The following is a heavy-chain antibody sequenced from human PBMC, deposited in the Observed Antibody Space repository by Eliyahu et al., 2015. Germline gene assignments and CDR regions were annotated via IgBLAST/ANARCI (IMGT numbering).Heavy chain of an antibody. V-gene: IGHV1-8*01. CDR3: ARVPDSEYYDFWSGTNLRFYYYGMDV. CDR1: GXXFTSYD. CDR2: MNPNSGNT. J-gene: IGHJ6*02. D-gene: IGHD3-3*01. Sequence: QVQLVQSGAEVKKPGASVKVSCKAXGXXFTSYDTNWVRXAXGQGLEWMGWMNPNSGNTGYAQKFQGRVTMTRNTSISTAYMELSSLRSEDTAVYYCARVPDSEYYDFWSGTNLRFYYYGMDVWGQGTTVTVSS.